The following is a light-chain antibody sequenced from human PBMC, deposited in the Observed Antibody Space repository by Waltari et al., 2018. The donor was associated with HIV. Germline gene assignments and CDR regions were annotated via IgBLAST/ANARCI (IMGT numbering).Light chain of an antibody. CDR2: DDV. CDR1: NMPNKS. J-gene: IGLJ3*02. Sequence: SYVLTQPPSVSVAPGQTARITCGGTNMPNKSVHWYKQKPGQAPVLVVFDDVDRPSGIPERFSGSNSGNMATLTISRVEAVDEADYYCQVWDSGSEPPVLFGGGTKLTVL. V-gene: IGLV3-21*02. CDR3: QVWDSGSEPPVL.